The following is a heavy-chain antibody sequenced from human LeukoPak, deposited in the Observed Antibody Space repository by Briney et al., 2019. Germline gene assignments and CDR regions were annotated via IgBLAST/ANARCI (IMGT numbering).Heavy chain of an antibody. J-gene: IGHJ4*02. D-gene: IGHD3-22*01. V-gene: IGHV3-23*01. CDR1: GFSFSSYG. Sequence: GGTLRLSCAASGFSFSSYGMSWVRQAPGKGLEWASAISDSGGNTYYADSVKGRLTISRDNSKNTLYLQMNSLRAEDTAVYYCAKDYYYDSNHFDYWGQGTLVTVSS. CDR3: AKDYYYDSNHFDY. CDR2: ISDSGGNT.